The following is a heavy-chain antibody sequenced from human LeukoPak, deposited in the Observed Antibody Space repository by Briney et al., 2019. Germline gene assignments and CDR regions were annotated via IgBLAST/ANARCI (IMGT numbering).Heavy chain of an antibody. J-gene: IGHJ4*02. CDR1: GLASSAYK. D-gene: IGHD2-15*01. Sequence: GGSLRLSCAASGLASSAYKMHCVRQAPRKGLVWVSRISTDGYTTDYADFVQGRFTASRDNTKNTWSLEMNSLRAEDTAVYYCVVGGSPGYWGQGTLVTVSS. CDR3: VVGGSPGY. V-gene: IGHV3-74*01. CDR2: ISTDGYTT.